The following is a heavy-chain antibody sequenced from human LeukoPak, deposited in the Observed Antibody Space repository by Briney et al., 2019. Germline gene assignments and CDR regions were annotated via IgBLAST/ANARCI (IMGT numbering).Heavy chain of an antibody. J-gene: IGHJ4*02. Sequence: GGSLRLSCAASGFTFTTYALSWVLQASGKGLEWVSSVSGSGGITSYADSVKGRFTISRDTSKNTLYLQMSSLRAEDTAVYYCAKNSGSGSYSTLDYWGQGTLVTVSS. CDR2: VSGSGGIT. CDR1: GFTFTTYA. D-gene: IGHD3-10*01. CDR3: AKNSGSGSYSTLDY. V-gene: IGHV3-23*01.